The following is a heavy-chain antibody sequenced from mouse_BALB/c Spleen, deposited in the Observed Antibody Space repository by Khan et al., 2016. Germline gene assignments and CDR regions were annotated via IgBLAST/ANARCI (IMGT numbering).Heavy chain of an antibody. V-gene: IGHV3-8*02. Sequence: EVQLQEPGPSLVKPSQTLSLTCSVTGDSITSGYWNWIRKFPGNKLEYMGYINYSGTTYYNPSLKSRISITRDTSKNQYYLQLNSVTSEDTATYYCARNGPAWFTYWGQGTLVTVSA. CDR1: GDSITSGY. CDR2: INYSGTT. J-gene: IGHJ3*01. CDR3: ARNGPAWFTY.